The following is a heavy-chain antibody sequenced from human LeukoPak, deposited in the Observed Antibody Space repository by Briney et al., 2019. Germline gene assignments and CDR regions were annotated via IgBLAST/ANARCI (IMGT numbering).Heavy chain of an antibody. CDR1: GFTFDDYA. V-gene: IGHV3-9*01. Sequence: PGRSLRLSCAASGFTFDDYAMHWVRQAPGKGLEWVSGISWNSGSIGYADSVKGRFTISRDNAKNSLYLQMNSLRAEDTAVYYCAREGPFYGMDVWGQGTTVTVSS. CDR2: ISWNSGSI. J-gene: IGHJ6*02. CDR3: AREGPFYGMDV.